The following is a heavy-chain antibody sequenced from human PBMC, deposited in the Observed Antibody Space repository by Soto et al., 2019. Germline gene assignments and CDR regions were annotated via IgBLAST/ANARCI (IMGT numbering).Heavy chain of an antibody. V-gene: IGHV1-69*12. CDR1: GGTFSSYA. CDR2: IIPIFGTA. CDR3: ARDGGIAAAGTALDFDY. Sequence: QVRLVQSGAEVKKPGSPVKVSCKASGGTFSSYAISWVRQAPGQGLEWMGGIIPIFGTANYAQKFQGRVTITADESTSTAYMELRSLRSDDTAVYYCARDGGIAAAGTALDFDYWGQGTLVTVSS. J-gene: IGHJ4*02. D-gene: IGHD6-13*01.